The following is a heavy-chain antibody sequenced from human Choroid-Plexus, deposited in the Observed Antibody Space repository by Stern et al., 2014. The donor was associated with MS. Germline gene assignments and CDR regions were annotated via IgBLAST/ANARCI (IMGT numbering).Heavy chain of an antibody. Sequence: VQLVQSGGGLVQPGGTLRLSCAASGFSFSTYAMSWVRQTPGKGLQWVSVISGRGGTTYYADSLKGRFTISRDNSKNPLYLQMDSLRADDTAVYYCAKWPHHIAVAGTRYFQHWGQGTLVTVSS. CDR1: GFSFSTYA. CDR3: AKWPHHIAVAGTRYFQH. J-gene: IGHJ1*01. CDR2: ISGRGGTT. V-gene: IGHV3-23*04. D-gene: IGHD6-19*01.